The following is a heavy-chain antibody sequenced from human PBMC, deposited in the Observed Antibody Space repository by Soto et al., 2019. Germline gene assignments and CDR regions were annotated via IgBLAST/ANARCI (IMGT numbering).Heavy chain of an antibody. J-gene: IGHJ3*02. CDR3: AKENWAPYYYDSSGYNRPLDI. V-gene: IGHV3-30*18. CDR2: ISYDGSNK. D-gene: IGHD3-22*01. CDR1: GFTFSSYG. Sequence: GGSLRLSCAASGFTFSSYGMHWVRQAPGKGLEWVAVISYDGSNKYYADSVKGRFTISRDNSKNTLYLQMNSLRAEDTAVYYCAKENWAPYYYDSSGYNRPLDIWGQGTMVTVS.